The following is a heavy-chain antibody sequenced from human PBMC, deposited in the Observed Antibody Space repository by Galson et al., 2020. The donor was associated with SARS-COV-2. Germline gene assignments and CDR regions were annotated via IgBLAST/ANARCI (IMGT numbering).Heavy chain of an antibody. CDR2: IWYDGSNK. CDR3: ARGGYYDSSGYLMGRY. J-gene: IGHJ4*02. V-gene: IGHV3-33*01. Sequence: GESLKISCAASGFTFSSYGMHWVRQAPGKGLEWVAVIWYDGSNKYYADSVKGRFTISRDNSKNTLYLQMNSLRAEDTAVYYCARGGYYDSSGYLMGRYWGQGTLVTVSS. CDR1: GFTFSSYG. D-gene: IGHD3-22*01.